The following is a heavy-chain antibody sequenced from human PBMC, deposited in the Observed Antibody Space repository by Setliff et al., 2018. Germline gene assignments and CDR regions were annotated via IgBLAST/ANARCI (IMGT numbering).Heavy chain of an antibody. CDR3: ARDPASSGYDTYYYYYYGMDV. V-gene: IGHV1-3*01. CDR1: GYTFTSYA. CDR2: INAGNGNT. Sequence: GKVSCKASGYTFTSYAMHWVRQAPGQRLEWMGWINAGNGNTKYSQKFQGRVTITRDTSASTAYMELSSLRSEDTAVYYCARDPASSGYDTYYYYYYGMDVWGQGTTVTVSS. J-gene: IGHJ6*02. D-gene: IGHD5-12*01.